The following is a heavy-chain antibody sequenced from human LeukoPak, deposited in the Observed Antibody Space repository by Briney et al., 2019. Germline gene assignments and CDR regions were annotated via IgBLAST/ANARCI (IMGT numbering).Heavy chain of an antibody. J-gene: IGHJ4*02. CDR2: ISSSSSYI. Sequence: GGSLRLSCAASGFTFSSYSMNWVRQAPGKGLEWVSSISSSSSYIYYADSVKGRFTISRDNAKNSLYLQMNSLGAEDTAVYYCATLFGTVTTRQTWGQGTLVTVSS. D-gene: IGHD4-17*01. CDR1: GFTFSSYS. V-gene: IGHV3-21*01. CDR3: ATLFGTVTTRQT.